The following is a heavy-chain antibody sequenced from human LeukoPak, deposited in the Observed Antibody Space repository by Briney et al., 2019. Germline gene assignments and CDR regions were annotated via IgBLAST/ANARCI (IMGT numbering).Heavy chain of an antibody. Sequence: GGSLRLSCAASGFTFSSYWMHWVRQAPGKGLEWVANIKQDGSEKYYVDSVKGRFTISRDNAKNSLYVQMNSLRAEDTAVYYCARERGGFCSSTNCRGSFDYWGQGTLVTVSS. V-gene: IGHV3-7*01. D-gene: IGHD2-2*01. CDR1: GFTFSSYW. CDR3: ARERGGFCSSTNCRGSFDY. J-gene: IGHJ4*02. CDR2: IKQDGSEK.